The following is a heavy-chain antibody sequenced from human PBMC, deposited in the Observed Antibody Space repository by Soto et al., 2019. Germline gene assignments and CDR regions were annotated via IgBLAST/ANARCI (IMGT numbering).Heavy chain of an antibody. V-gene: IGHV1-2*04. Sequence: ASVKVSCKASGYTFTGYYMHWVRQAPGQGLEWMGWINPNSGGTNYAQKFQGWVTMTRDTSISTAYMELSRLRSDDTAVYYCARGPYISSSSLWGGEGLLDYYYYGMDVWGQGTTVTVSS. CDR2: INPNSGGT. D-gene: IGHD6-13*01. CDR3: ARGPYISSSSLWGGEGLLDYYYYGMDV. CDR1: GYTFTGYY. J-gene: IGHJ6*02.